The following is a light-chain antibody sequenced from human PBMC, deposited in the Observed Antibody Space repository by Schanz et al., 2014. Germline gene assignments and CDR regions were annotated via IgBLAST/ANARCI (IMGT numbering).Light chain of an antibody. V-gene: IGLV2-14*01. Sequence: QSALTQPRSVSGSPGQSVSISCTGTSSGVGDLNYVSWYQQLPGKAPRLLIYEGSKRPSGVSNRFSGSKSGNTASLTISGLQAEDEADYYCSSYTSSSTVFGGGTKLTVL. CDR1: SSGVGDLNY. CDR3: SSYTSSSTV. CDR2: EGS. J-gene: IGLJ3*02.